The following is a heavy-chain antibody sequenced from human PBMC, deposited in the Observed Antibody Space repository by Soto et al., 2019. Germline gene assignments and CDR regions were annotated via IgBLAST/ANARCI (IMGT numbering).Heavy chain of an antibody. D-gene: IGHD5-12*01. CDR3: AAELGNSGYDGPAY. J-gene: IGHJ4*02. V-gene: IGHV3-30-3*01. Sequence: QVQLVASGGGVVHPGRSLRLSCAASGFSFSSCAMHWVLHPPGKGLEWVAVITYDGNTIHYADSVKGRFTISRDNSKNTLYLQMNSLRAEDTAVYYCAAELGNSGYDGPAYWGQGTLVTVSS. CDR1: GFSFSSCA. CDR2: ITYDGNTI.